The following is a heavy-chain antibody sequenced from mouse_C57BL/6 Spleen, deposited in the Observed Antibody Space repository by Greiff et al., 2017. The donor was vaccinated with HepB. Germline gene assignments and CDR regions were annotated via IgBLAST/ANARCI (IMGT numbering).Heavy chain of an antibody. CDR3: ARRRDYDWYFDV. D-gene: IGHD2-4*01. J-gene: IGHJ1*03. CDR1: GYTFTNYW. V-gene: IGHV1-63*01. CDR2: IYPGGGYT. Sequence: QVQLKESGAELVRPGTSVKMSCKASGYTFTNYWIGWAKQRPGHGLEWIGDIYPGGGYTNYNEKFKGKATLTADKSSSTAYMQFSSLTSEDSAIYYCARRRDYDWYFDVWGTGTTVTVSS.